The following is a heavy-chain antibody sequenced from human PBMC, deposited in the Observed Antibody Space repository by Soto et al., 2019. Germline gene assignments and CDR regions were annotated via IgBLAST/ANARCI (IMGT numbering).Heavy chain of an antibody. J-gene: IGHJ4*02. Sequence: QVQLQESGPGLVKPSETLSLTYTVSGGSISNYYWSWIRQPPGKGLEWIGFMSYRGTTNYNPSLKSRVTISVDTSKNQFSLKLSSVTAADTAVYYCASRDSSSWSIDYWGQGTLVTVSS. V-gene: IGHV4-59*08. CDR3: ASRDSSSWSIDY. CDR1: GGSISNYY. D-gene: IGHD6-13*01. CDR2: MSYRGTT.